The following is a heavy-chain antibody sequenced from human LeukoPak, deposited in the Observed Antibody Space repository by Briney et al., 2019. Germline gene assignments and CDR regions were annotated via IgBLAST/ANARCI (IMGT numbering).Heavy chain of an antibody. V-gene: IGHV3-33*01. J-gene: IGHJ6*02. CDR1: GFTFSSYG. CDR2: IWYDGSNK. Sequence: GGSLRLSCAASGFTFSSYGMHWVRQAPGKGLEWVAVIWYDGSNKYYADSVKGQFTISRDNSKNTLYLQMNSLRAEDTAVYYCAREGVPAAMSANYYYYGMDVWGQGTTVTVSS. D-gene: IGHD2-2*01. CDR3: AREGVPAAMSANYYYYGMDV.